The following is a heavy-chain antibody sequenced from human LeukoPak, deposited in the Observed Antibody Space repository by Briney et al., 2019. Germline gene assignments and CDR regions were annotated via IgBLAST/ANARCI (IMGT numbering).Heavy chain of an antibody. D-gene: IGHD6-13*01. J-gene: IGHJ5*02. CDR1: GYSISSGYY. V-gene: IGHV4-38-2*02. CDR3: ARGYSSSWYMNWFDP. CDR2: IYNSGST. Sequence: PSETLSLTCTVSGYSISSGYYWGWIRQPPGKGLEWIGYIYNSGSTYYNPSLKSRVTISIDTSKNQFSLKLTSVTAADTAVYYCARGYSSSWYMNWFDPWGQGTLVAVSS.